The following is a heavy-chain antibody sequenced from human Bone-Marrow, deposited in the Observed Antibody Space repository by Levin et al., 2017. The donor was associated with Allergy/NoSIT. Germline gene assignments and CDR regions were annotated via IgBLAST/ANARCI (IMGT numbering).Heavy chain of an antibody. J-gene: IGHJ4*02. CDR1: GFGFSTSG. V-gene: IGHV3-30*18. D-gene: IGHD2-21*02. CDR3: AKDHGFLVVTTYYLDS. CDR2: FSSDGSNK. Sequence: SGGSLRLSCATSGFGFSTSGMHWVRQAPGKGLEWVAVFSSDGSNKYYADSVKGRFIISKDNSKNTLYLQMNNLRDEDTAVYYCAKDHGFLVVTTYYLDSWGQGTLVTVSS.